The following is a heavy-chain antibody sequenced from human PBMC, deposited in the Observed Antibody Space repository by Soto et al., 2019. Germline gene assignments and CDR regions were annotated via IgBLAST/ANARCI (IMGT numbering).Heavy chain of an antibody. CDR2: ISSSSSTI. CDR3: ASDLSYYGSGSYYRGYY. J-gene: IGHJ4*02. CDR1: GFTFSSYS. Sequence: VQLVESGGGVVQPGRSLRLSCAASGFTFSSYSMNWVRQAPGKGLEWVSYISSSSSTIYYADSVKGRFPISRDNAKNSLYLQMNSLRDEDTAVYYCASDLSYYGSGSYYRGYYWGQGTLVTVSS. V-gene: IGHV3-48*02. D-gene: IGHD3-10*01.